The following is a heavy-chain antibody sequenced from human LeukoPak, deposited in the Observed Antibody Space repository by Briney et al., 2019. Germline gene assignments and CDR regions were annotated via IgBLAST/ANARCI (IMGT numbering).Heavy chain of an antibody. V-gene: IGHV1-2*02. Sequence: ASVKVSCKASGYTFTGYYMHWVRQAPGQGLEWMGWINPNSGGTNYAQKFQGRVTMTRDTSISTAYMELSRLRSDDTAVYYCAKGSDIVATIGDSGYYYMDVWGKGTTVTVSS. CDR3: AKGSDIVATIGDSGYYYMDV. D-gene: IGHD5-12*01. CDR2: INPNSGGT. J-gene: IGHJ6*03. CDR1: GYTFTGYY.